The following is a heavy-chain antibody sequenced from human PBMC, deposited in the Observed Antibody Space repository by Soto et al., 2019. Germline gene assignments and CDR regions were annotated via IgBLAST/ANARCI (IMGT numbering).Heavy chain of an antibody. Sequence: SETLALTCTVSGGSISSGGYYWSWIRQHPGKGLEWIGYIYYSGSTYYNPSLKSRVTISVDTSKNQFSLKLSSVTAADTAVYYCESRQTYYDFWSGPTYYYGMDVWGQGTTVTVSS. CDR3: ESRQTYYDFWSGPTYYYGMDV. CDR1: GGSISSGGYY. V-gene: IGHV4-31*03. CDR2: IYYSGST. J-gene: IGHJ6*02. D-gene: IGHD3-3*01.